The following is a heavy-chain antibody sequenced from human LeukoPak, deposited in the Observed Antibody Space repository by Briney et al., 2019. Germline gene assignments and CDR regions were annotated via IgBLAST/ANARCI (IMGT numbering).Heavy chain of an antibody. D-gene: IGHD3-3*01. Sequence: GGSLRLSCEASGFTFSTYEMNWIRQAPGKGLEWVAVISYDGSNKYYADSVKGRFTISRDNSKNTLYLQMNSLRAEDTAVYYCARGAGGYYFQFDYWGQGTLVTVSS. CDR1: GFTFSTYE. CDR3: ARGAGGYYFQFDY. V-gene: IGHV3-30*04. CDR2: ISYDGSNK. J-gene: IGHJ4*02.